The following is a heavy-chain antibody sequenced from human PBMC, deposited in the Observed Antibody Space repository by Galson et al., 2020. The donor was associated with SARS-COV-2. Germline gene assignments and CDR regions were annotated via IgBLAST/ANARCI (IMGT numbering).Heavy chain of an antibody. CDR2: IYWNSGST. CDR1: GFTFDDYA. CDR3: AKVSNSYSTGWFGIDY. J-gene: IGHJ4*02. Sequence: GGSLRLSCVASGFTFDDYAMHWVRQAPGKGLDWVSGIYWNSGSTGYGDSVKGRFTISRDNAKNSLYLQMSSLRTEDTAFYYCAKVSNSYSTGWFGIDYWGQGTLVTVSS. D-gene: IGHD6-19*01. V-gene: IGHV3-9*01.